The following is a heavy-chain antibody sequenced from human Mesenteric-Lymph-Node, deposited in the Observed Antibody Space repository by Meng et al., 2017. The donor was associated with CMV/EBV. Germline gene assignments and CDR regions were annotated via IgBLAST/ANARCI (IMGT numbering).Heavy chain of an antibody. V-gene: IGHV3-7*01. CDR3: ARDGWELPGVFDY. CDR1: GFIFSDNW. Sequence: GESLKISCVGSGFIFSDNWLSWVRQAPGKGLEWLANIRQDGGERYSLGSVRGRFTVSRDNARNSLYLQMNNLRVDDTAVYYCARDGWELPGVFDYWGQGTLVTVSS. J-gene: IGHJ4*02. CDR2: IRQDGGER. D-gene: IGHD1-26*01.